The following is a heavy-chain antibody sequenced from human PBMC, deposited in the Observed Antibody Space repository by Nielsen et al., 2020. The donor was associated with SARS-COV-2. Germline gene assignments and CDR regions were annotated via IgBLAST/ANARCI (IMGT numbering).Heavy chain of an antibody. Sequence: SETLSLTCTVSGGSISSCGYCWSRLRQHPGKGLEWIGYIYYSGSTYYNPSIRSRVTISVDTSKNQFSLKLSSVTAAETAVYYCAGARITMIVVVNAFDIWGQGTMVTVSS. CDR3: AGARITMIVVVNAFDI. V-gene: IGHV4-31*03. D-gene: IGHD3-22*01. CDR1: GGSISSCGYC. CDR2: IYYSGST. J-gene: IGHJ3*02.